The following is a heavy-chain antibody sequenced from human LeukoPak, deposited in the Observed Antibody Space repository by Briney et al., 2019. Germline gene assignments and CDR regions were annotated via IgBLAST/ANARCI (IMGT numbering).Heavy chain of an antibody. CDR3: ARADSSSFYDY. V-gene: IGHV4-34*01. CDR2: INHSGST. CDR1: GGSFSGYY. D-gene: IGHD6-13*01. J-gene: IGHJ4*02. Sequence: SETLSLTYAVYGGSFSGYYWSWIRQPPGKGLEWIGEINHSGSTNYNPSLKSRVTISVDTSKNQFSLKLSSVTAADTAVYYCARADSSSFYDYWGQGTLVTVSS.